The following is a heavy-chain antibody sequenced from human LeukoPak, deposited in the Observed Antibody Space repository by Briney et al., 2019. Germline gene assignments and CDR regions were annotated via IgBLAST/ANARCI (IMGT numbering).Heavy chain of an antibody. Sequence: PGGSLRLSCAASGFTFSSYSMNWVRQAPGKGLEWVSSISSSSSYIYYADSVKGRFTISRDNSKNTLYLQMNSLRAEDTAVYYCARAMAYDYGDYGFPPFDYWGQGTLVTVSS. J-gene: IGHJ4*02. CDR1: GFTFSSYS. V-gene: IGHV3-21*04. D-gene: IGHD4-17*01. CDR2: ISSSSSYI. CDR3: ARAMAYDYGDYGFPPFDY.